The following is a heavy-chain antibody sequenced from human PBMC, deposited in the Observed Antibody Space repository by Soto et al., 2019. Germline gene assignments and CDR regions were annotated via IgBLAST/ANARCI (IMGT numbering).Heavy chain of an antibody. CDR2: IIPIFGTA. CDR1: GGTFSSCA. Sequence: SVKVSCKASGGTFSSCAISWVRQAPGQGLEWMGGIIPIFGTANYAQKFQGRVTITADESTSTAYMELSSLRSEDTAVYYCAEVIEQQPLVNWFDPWGQGTLVTVSS. V-gene: IGHV1-69*13. CDR3: AEVIEQQPLVNWFDP. D-gene: IGHD6-13*01. J-gene: IGHJ5*02.